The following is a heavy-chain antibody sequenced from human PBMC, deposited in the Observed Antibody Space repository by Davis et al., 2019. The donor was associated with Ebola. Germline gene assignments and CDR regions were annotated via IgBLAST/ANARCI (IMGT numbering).Heavy chain of an antibody. CDR3: AREVRRGWFDP. CDR2: ISSGGDYQ. CDR1: GFTFSTYG. V-gene: IGHV3-21*01. J-gene: IGHJ5*02. Sequence: GESLKISCAASGFTFSTYGMSWVRQAPGKGLEWVATISSGGDYQLYADSVKGRFTISRDNAKNSLYLQMNSLTAEDTAVYYCAREVRRGWFDPWGQGTLVTVSS. D-gene: IGHD3-10*01.